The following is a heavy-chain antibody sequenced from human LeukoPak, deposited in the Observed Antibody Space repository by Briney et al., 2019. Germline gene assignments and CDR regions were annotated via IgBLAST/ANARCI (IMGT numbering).Heavy chain of an antibody. CDR2: FYSDGNT. Sequence: GGSLRLSCSASGFTVRSNYESWVRQVPGKGLEWVGVFYSDGNTYYADSVKNRFIISRDSSKNTLYLQMNSVRPEDTAIYYCASSGGVTFDYWGQGTLVAVSS. CDR1: GFTVRSNY. V-gene: IGHV3-66*01. J-gene: IGHJ4*02. D-gene: IGHD5-12*01. CDR3: ASSGGVTFDY.